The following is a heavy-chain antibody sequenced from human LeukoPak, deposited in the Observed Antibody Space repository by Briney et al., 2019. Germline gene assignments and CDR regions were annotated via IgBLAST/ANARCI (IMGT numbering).Heavy chain of an antibody. Sequence: GGSLRLSCSASGFTFSSYAMHWVRQAPGKGLEYVSAISSNGGSTYYADSVKGRFTISRDNSKNTLYLQMNSLRAEDTAVYYCARDPPKGSSSSGYWGQGTLVTVSS. CDR3: ARDPPKGSSSSGY. CDR1: GFTFSSYA. D-gene: IGHD6-6*01. V-gene: IGHV3-64*04. CDR2: ISSNGGST. J-gene: IGHJ4*02.